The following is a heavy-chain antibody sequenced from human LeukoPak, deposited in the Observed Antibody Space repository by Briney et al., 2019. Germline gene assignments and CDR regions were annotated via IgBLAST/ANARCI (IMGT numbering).Heavy chain of an antibody. Sequence: ASVKVSCKASGYTFTSYDINWVRQAPGQGLEWMGWISAYNGNTNYAQKLQGRVTMTTDTSTSTAYMELRSLRSDDTAVYYCASSSWYPDYYYYMDVWGKGTTVTVSS. D-gene: IGHD6-13*01. CDR2: ISAYNGNT. V-gene: IGHV1-18*01. CDR1: GYTFTSYD. J-gene: IGHJ6*03. CDR3: ASSSWYPDYYYYMDV.